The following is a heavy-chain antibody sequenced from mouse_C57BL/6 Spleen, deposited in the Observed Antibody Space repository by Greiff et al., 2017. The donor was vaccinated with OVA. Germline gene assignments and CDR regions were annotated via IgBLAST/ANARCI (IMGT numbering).Heavy chain of an antibody. CDR3: ARSGYYYGSIYSYAMDY. V-gene: IGHV1-4*01. Sequence: VQLQQSGAELARPGASVKMSCKASGYTFTSYTMHWVKQRPGQGLEWIGYINPSSGYTKYNQKFKDKATLTADKSSSTAYMQLSSLTSEDSAVYYCARSGYYYGSIYSYAMDYWGQGTSVTVSS. CDR1: GYTFTSYT. D-gene: IGHD1-1*01. CDR2: INPSSGYT. J-gene: IGHJ4*01.